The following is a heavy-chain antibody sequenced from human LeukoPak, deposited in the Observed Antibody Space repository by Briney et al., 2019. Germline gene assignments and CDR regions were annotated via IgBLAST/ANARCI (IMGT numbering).Heavy chain of an antibody. J-gene: IGHJ4*02. CDR2: MSPDSGNI. Sequence: ASVKVSCKASGYTLTSYDIHWVRQAPGQGLEWMGWMSPDSGNIGYAQKFQGRVIMTTNTSINTAYMDLSNLRSEYTAVYYCARGKPYRSGWFNPYYFDYWGQGALVAV. CDR3: ARGKPYRSGWFNPYYFDY. V-gene: IGHV1-8*01. D-gene: IGHD6-19*01. CDR1: GYTLTSYD.